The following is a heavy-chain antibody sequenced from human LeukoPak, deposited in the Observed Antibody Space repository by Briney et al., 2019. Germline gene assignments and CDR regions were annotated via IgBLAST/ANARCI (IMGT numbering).Heavy chain of an antibody. CDR3: AKAGGSG. CDR2: ISSDGGTK. D-gene: IGHD6-19*01. J-gene: IGHJ4*02. CDR1: KFTFSNYG. Sequence: GGSLRLSCTASKFTFSNYGMQWVRQAPGKGLEWVAVISSDGGTKYYADSVKGRFTLSRDNSRNTLDLQMNSLGPEDTAVYYCAKAGGSGWGQGTLVTVSS. V-gene: IGHV3-30*18.